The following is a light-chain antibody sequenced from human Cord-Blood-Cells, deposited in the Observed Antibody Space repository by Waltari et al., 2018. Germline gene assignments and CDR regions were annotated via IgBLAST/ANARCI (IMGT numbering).Light chain of an antibody. J-gene: IGLJ3*02. CDR3: SSYTSSSTRV. CDR2: EVS. Sequence: QSALPQPASVSGSPGQSITISCTGTSSAVGGYNYVSWYQQHPGKAPKLMFYEVSKRPSGVSNRCAGSKSGNTASLTISGLQAEDEADYYCSSYTSSSTRVFGGGTKLTVL. CDR1: SSAVGGYNY. V-gene: IGLV2-14*01.